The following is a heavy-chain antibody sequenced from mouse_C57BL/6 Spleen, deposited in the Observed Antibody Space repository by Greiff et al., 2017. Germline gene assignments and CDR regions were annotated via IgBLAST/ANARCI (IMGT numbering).Heavy chain of an antibody. CDR3: ARPTAQAPAWFAY. Sequence: EVKLMESGGGLVKPGGSLKLSCAASGFTFSDYGMHWVRQAPEKGLEWVAYISSGSSTIYYADTVKGRFTISRDNAKNTLFLQMTSLRSEDTAMYYCARPTAQAPAWFAYWGQGTLVTVSA. D-gene: IGHD3-2*02. J-gene: IGHJ3*01. CDR2: ISSGSSTI. V-gene: IGHV5-17*01. CDR1: GFTFSDYG.